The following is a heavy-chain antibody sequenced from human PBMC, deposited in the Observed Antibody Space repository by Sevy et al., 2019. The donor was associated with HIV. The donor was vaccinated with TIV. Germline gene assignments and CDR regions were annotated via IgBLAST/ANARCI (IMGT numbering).Heavy chain of an antibody. CDR1: GFTFSDYS. Sequence: GGSLRLSCAASGFTFSDYSMHWVRQAPGKGLEWVATISYDGSNKHYADSVKGRFTISRDNSKNTLYLQMNSLRAEDTAVYYCAKDQRWLQSYYYYGMDVWGQGTTVTVSS. CDR3: AKDQRWLQSYYYYGMDV. D-gene: IGHD5-12*01. CDR2: ISYDGSNK. V-gene: IGHV3-30-3*01. J-gene: IGHJ6*02.